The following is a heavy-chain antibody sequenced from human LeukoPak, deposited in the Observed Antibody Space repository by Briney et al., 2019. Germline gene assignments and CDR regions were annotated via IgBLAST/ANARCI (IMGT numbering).Heavy chain of an antibody. V-gene: IGHV3-23*01. Sequence: PGGSLRLSCAASGFTFSNYAMNWVRQAPGQGLEWVSTISESGGSTYYADSVKGRFTVSRDNAKNSLSLQMSSLRAEDTAVYYCARSPYESGTPPTRLEDWGQGTLVTVSS. CDR1: GFTFSNYA. CDR2: ISESGGST. D-gene: IGHD3-10*01. CDR3: ARSPYESGTPPTRLED. J-gene: IGHJ4*02.